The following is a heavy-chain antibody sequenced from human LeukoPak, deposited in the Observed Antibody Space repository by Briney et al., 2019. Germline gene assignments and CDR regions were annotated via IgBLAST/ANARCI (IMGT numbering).Heavy chain of an antibody. CDR1: GFSFLSYA. CDR3: ATDYGDYGYFDL. J-gene: IGHJ2*01. V-gene: IGHV3-23*01. D-gene: IGHD4-17*01. Sequence: GGSLRLSCEASGFSFLSYAMNWVRQAPGKGLEWVSGVSGSGGSTSYADSVKGRFTISRDNSKNTLYLQMNSLRAEDTAIHYCATDYGDYGYFDLWGRGTLVIVSS. CDR2: VSGSGGST.